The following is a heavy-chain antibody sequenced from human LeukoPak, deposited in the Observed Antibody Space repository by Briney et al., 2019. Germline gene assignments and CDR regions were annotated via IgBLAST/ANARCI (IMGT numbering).Heavy chain of an antibody. CDR3: ARLRPVAGYDAFDI. J-gene: IGHJ3*02. D-gene: IGHD6-19*01. Sequence: SETLSLTCTVSGGSISSYYWSWIRQPPGKGLEWIGYIYYSGSTNYNPSLKSRVTMSVDTSKNQFSLKLTSVTAADTAVYYCARLRPVAGYDAFDIWGHGTMVTVSS. V-gene: IGHV4-59*08. CDR1: GGSISSYY. CDR2: IYYSGST.